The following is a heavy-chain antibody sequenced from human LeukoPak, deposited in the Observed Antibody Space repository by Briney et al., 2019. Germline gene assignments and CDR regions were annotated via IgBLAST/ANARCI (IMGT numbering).Heavy chain of an antibody. V-gene: IGHV3-7*04. D-gene: IGHD2-15*01. Sequence: PGGSLRLSCAASGFTFSSYWMSWVRQAPGKGLEWVANIKQDGGEIFYVDSVKGRFTISRDNAENSLYLQMNSLRAEDTAVYYCARDRGGRSGLDDWGQGTLVTVSS. CDR1: GFTFSSYW. CDR3: ARDRGGRSGLDD. J-gene: IGHJ4*02. CDR2: IKQDGGEI.